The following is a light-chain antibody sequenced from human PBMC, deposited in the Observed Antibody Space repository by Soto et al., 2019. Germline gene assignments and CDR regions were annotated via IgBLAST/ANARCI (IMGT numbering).Light chain of an antibody. CDR1: QSISSW. J-gene: IGKJ3*01. CDR2: DAS. CDR3: QQYNSYPFT. V-gene: IGKV1-5*01. Sequence: DIQMTQSPSTLSASVGDRVTITCRARQSISSWLAWYQQKPGKAPKLLIYDASSLESGVTSRFGGSGSGTEFTLTISSLQPDDFATYYCQQYNSYPFTFGPGTKVDIK.